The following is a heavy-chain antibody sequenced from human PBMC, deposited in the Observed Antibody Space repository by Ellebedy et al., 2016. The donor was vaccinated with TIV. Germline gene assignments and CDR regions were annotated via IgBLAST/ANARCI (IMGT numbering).Heavy chain of an antibody. CDR3: ARVLTPMVTLLHDVFDV. D-gene: IGHD5-18*01. V-gene: IGHV3-30-3*01. J-gene: IGHJ3*01. Sequence: GESLKISCAASGFTFNSYTVHWVRQAPGKGLEWVALISYDGSNKFYADSVKGRFTISRDNSKNTLYLQMNSLRPEDTSIYYCARVLTPMVTLLHDVFDVWGQGTMVAVSS. CDR1: GFTFNSYT. CDR2: ISYDGSNK.